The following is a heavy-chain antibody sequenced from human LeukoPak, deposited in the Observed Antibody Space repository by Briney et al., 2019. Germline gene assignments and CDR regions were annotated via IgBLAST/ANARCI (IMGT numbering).Heavy chain of an antibody. V-gene: IGHV3-66*01. J-gene: IGHJ6*02. CDR2: IYGGGTT. CDR3: ARDRVETAMGPQFRTYYYYGMDV. Sequence: PGGSLRLSCAASRFTVSSNYMTWVRQAPGKGLEWVSVIYGGGTTYYADSVKGKFTISRDNSKNTLYLQMNSLRVEDTAVYYCARDRVETAMGPQFRTYYYYGMDVWGQGTTVTVSS. CDR1: RFTVSSNY. D-gene: IGHD5-18*01.